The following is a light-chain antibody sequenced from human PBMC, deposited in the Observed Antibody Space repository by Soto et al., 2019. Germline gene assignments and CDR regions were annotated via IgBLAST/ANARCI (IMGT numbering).Light chain of an antibody. Sequence: EIVLTQSPVTLSLSPGERATLSCRASQSVTTFLAWYQQKPGQAPRLLIYDVSNRATGIPARFSGSGSGTGFTLTSSSLEPEDFAVYYCQQRINWPLTFGGGTKVEIK. CDR1: QSVTTF. CDR3: QQRINWPLT. V-gene: IGKV3-11*01. CDR2: DVS. J-gene: IGKJ4*01.